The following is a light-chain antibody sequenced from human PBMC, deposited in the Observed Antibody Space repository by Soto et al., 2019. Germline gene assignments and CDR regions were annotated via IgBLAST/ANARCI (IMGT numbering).Light chain of an antibody. V-gene: IGKV1-39*01. Sequence: DIQMTQSPSSLSASVGDRVTITCRASQIISTYLNWYQQRAGLAPRLLIYAASSLQSGVPPRFSGSGSGTDFALTITSLQAEDFATYYCQQLRMYPSTFGGGTKVDIK. CDR2: AAS. J-gene: IGKJ4*01. CDR1: QIISTY. CDR3: QQLRMYPST.